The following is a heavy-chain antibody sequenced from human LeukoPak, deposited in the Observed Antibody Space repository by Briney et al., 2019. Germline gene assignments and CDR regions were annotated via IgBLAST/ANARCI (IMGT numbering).Heavy chain of an antibody. CDR3: ARARYYYYYMDV. Sequence: SETLSLTCTVSGGSISSSSYYWGWIRQPPGKGLEWIGSIYYSGSTYYNPSLKSRVTISVDTSKNQFSLKLSSVTAADTAVYYCARARYYYYYMDVWDKGTTVTVSS. V-gene: IGHV4-39*07. CDR2: IYYSGST. J-gene: IGHJ6*03. CDR1: GGSISSSSYY.